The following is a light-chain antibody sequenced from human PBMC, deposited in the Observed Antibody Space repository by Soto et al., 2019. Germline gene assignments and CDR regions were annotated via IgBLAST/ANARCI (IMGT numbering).Light chain of an antibody. Sequence: EIVLTQSPGTLSLSPGERATLSCRASQGLTSNFLAWYQQKPGQAPSLLIYGASNRATGVPDRFSGGGSGTDFTLTISRLEPEDFAVYFCQQYVTAPRTFDQGTKVEIK. CDR1: QGLTSNF. J-gene: IGKJ1*01. V-gene: IGKV3-20*01. CDR3: QQYVTAPRT. CDR2: GAS.